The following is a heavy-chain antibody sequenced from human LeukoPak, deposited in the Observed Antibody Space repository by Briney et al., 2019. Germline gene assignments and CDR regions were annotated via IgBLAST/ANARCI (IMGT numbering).Heavy chain of an antibody. V-gene: IGHV4-31*03. CDR2: IYYSGST. Sequence: SQTLSLTCTVSGGSISSGGYYWSWIRQHPGKGLEWIGYIYYSGSTYYNPSLKSRVTISVDTSKNQFSLKLSSVTAADTAVYYCARERRGGEDTAMVVALGQGTLVTVSS. D-gene: IGHD5-18*01. CDR1: GGSISSGGYY. J-gene: IGHJ5*02. CDR3: ARERRGGEDTAMVVA.